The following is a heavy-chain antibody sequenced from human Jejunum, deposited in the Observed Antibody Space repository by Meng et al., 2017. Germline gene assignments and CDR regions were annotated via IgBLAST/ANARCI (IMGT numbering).Heavy chain of an antibody. V-gene: IGHV3-21*01. Sequence: GESLKISCAASGFTFSGYSMNWVRQAPGKGLEWVSSISSGSIYIYYANSVKGRFTVSRDNAKNSLYLQMNSLRAEDTAVYFCARDREYYDERGGYSARAFDIWGQGTMVTVSS. J-gene: IGHJ3*02. CDR2: ISSGSIYI. CDR1: GFTFSGYS. CDR3: ARDREYYDERGGYSARAFDI. D-gene: IGHD3-22*01.